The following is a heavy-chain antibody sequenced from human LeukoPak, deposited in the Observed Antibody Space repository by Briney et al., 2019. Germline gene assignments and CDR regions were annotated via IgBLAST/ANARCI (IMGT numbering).Heavy chain of an antibody. CDR2: ISYDGSNK. J-gene: IGHJ4*02. CDR1: GFTFSSYA. CDR3: ARPLYSSSWPFDY. D-gene: IGHD6-13*01. Sequence: GRSLRLSCAASGFTFSSYAMHWVRQAPGKGLEWVAVISYDGSNKYYADSVKGRFTISRDNSKNTLHLQTNSLRAEDTAVYYCARPLYSSSWPFDYWGQGTLVTVSS. V-gene: IGHV3-30-3*01.